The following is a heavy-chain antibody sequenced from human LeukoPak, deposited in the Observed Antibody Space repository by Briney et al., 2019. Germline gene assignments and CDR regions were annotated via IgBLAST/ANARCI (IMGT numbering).Heavy chain of an antibody. D-gene: IGHD2-2*03. CDR3: ARFSTVDIVVVPPAMLGDY. Sequence: GESLKISCKGSGYSFTSYWIGWVRQMPGKGLEWMGIIYPGDSDTRYSPSFQGQVTISADKSISTAYLQWSSLKASDTAIYYCARFSTVDIVVVPPAMLGDYWGQGSLVTVSS. J-gene: IGHJ4*02. CDR2: IYPGDSDT. CDR1: GYSFTSYW. V-gene: IGHV5-51*01.